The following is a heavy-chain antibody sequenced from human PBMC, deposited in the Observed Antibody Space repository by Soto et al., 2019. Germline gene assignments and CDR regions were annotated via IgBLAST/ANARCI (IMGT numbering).Heavy chain of an antibody. Sequence: SVKVSCKVSGYTLTELSMHWVRQAPGKRLEWMGGFDPEDGVTIYAQKFQGRATMPEDTSTDTAYRELSSLRSEDTPVYYCATIRRPFITAFDYWDQGTLGTVS. D-gene: IGHD1-20*01. CDR1: GYTLTELS. J-gene: IGHJ4*02. CDR3: ATIRRPFITAFDY. CDR2: FDPEDGVT. V-gene: IGHV1-24*01.